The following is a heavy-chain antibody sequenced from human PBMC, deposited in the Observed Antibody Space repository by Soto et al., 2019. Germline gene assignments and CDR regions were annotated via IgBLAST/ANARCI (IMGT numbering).Heavy chain of an antibody. Sequence: PGESLKSSYKGCGYRLSSYWSGWVRQMTGKGLEWMGIIYPGDSHTRYSPSFQGQVTISADESIGTAYLQMNSLRAEDTAVYYCARELDGIDVWGQGTTVTVSS. V-gene: IGHV5-51*01. CDR3: ARELDGIDV. D-gene: IGHD1-7*01. CDR2: IYPGDSHT. J-gene: IGHJ6*02. CDR1: GYRLSSYW.